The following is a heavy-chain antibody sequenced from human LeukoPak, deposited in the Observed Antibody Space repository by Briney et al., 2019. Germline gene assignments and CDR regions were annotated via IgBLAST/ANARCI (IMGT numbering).Heavy chain of an antibody. Sequence: TSETLSLTCAVYGGSFSGYYWSWIRQPPGKGLEWIGEINHSGSTNYNPSLKSRVTISVDTSKNQFSLKLSSVTAADTAVYYCARGLQLSGSYNNWGQGTLVTVSS. CDR1: GGSFSGYY. J-gene: IGHJ4*02. V-gene: IGHV4-34*01. CDR2: INHSGST. CDR3: ARGLQLSGSYNN. D-gene: IGHD1-26*01.